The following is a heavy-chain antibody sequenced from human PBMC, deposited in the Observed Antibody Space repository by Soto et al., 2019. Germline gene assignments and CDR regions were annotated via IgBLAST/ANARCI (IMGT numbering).Heavy chain of an antibody. D-gene: IGHD6-19*01. Sequence: EVQLVESGGGLVQHGGSLRLSCAASGFTFSNFWMTWVRQAPGKGLEWVATIKQDGSEKHYVDSVKGRFSMSRDNAKNSLDLQMNNLRVEDTAVYYCARDSPEVAGTYYHYGMDVWGRGTTITVSS. CDR1: GFTFSNFW. CDR2: IKQDGSEK. V-gene: IGHV3-7*01. CDR3: ARDSPEVAGTYYHYGMDV. J-gene: IGHJ6*02.